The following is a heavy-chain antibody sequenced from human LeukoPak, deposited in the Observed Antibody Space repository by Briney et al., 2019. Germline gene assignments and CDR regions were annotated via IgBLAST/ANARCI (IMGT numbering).Heavy chain of an antibody. CDR1: GGSISGYY. CDR3: AREIDGSYYFDY. V-gene: IGHV4-34*01. Sequence: SETLSLTCAVYGGSISGYYWSWIRQPPGKGLEWSGEINHSGSTNYNPSLTSRVTISVYTSKNQFSLKLSSVTAADTAVYYCAREIDGSYYFDYWGQGALVTVSS. D-gene: IGHD5-24*01. CDR2: INHSGST. J-gene: IGHJ4*02.